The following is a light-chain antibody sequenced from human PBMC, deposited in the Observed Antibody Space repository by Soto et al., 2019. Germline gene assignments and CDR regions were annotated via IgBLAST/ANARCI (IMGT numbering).Light chain of an antibody. CDR1: NSDVGKYNA. V-gene: IGLV2-23*02. Sequence: QSALTQPASVSGSPGQSITISCTGTNSDVGKYNAVSGYQQHPGKAPKFIIYEVNKRPSGVSDRFSGSKSDNTASLTLSGLQAEDEADYYCCSYTSSGSVVFGGGTKLTVL. J-gene: IGLJ2*01. CDR2: EVN. CDR3: CSYTSSGSVV.